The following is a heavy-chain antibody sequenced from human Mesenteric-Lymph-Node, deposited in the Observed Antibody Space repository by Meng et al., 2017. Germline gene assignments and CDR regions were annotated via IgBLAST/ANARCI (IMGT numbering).Heavy chain of an antibody. CDR1: GGSISTSGYY. D-gene: IGHD6-19*01. V-gene: IGHV4-39*01. CDR3: VRSSAWVRTGFDP. CDR2: IGHSGFT. Sequence: QPPAQESGPGLVRPSEALSLPCSVPGGSISTSGYYWGWIRQPPGKGLEWIGSIGHSGFTYYTPSLKSRVTVSIDTSRNQFSLWLTSVTAADTAVYYCVRSSAWVRTGFDPWGQGTLVTVSS. J-gene: IGHJ5*02.